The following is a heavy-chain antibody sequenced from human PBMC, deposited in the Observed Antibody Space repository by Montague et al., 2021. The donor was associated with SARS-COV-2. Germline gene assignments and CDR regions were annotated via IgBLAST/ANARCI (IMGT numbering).Heavy chain of an antibody. CDR2: INHSGST. CDR3: ARGPRITMIVVVITDIWFDP. Sequence: SETLSLTCAVYGGSVSDYYWSWIRQPPGKGLEWIGEINHSGSTNYNPSLGSRVTTSVDTSKNQFSLKLTSVTAADTAVYYCARGPRITMIVVVITDIWFDPWGQGTLVTVSS. V-gene: IGHV4-34*01. J-gene: IGHJ5*02. D-gene: IGHD3-22*01. CDR1: GGSVSDYY.